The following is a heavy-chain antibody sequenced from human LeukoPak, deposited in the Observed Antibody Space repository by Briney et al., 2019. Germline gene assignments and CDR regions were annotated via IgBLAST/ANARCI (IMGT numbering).Heavy chain of an antibody. CDR2: INHSGST. Sequence: SGTLSLTCAVYGGSFSGYYWSWIRQPPGKGLEWIWEINHSGSTIYNPSLKSRVTKLVDTCKNQFSLELDSVAGADTAVYYCAGERPRHDAFDIWGQGTMVTVSS. CDR3: AGERPRHDAFDI. V-gene: IGHV4-34*01. D-gene: IGHD6-6*01. J-gene: IGHJ3*02. CDR1: GGSFSGYY.